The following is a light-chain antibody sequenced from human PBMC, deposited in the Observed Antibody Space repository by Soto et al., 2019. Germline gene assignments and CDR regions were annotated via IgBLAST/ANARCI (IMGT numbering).Light chain of an antibody. V-gene: IGKV3-15*01. Sequence: EIVMTQSPATLSVSPGERATLSCRASQSVSSSLAWYQQKPAQAPRLLINGASTRATGIPARFSCSGSGTEFTLTISSLQSEDYAVYYFQQYNNWPPYTFGQGTKLEIK. CDR1: QSVSSS. CDR3: QQYNNWPPYT. J-gene: IGKJ2*01. CDR2: GAS.